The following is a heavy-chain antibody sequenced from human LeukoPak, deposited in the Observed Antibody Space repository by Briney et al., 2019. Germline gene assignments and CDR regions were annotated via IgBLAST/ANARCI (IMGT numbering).Heavy chain of an antibody. CDR3: ARVFYASGSYFDY. CDR2: IYSVHTT. D-gene: IGHD3-10*01. CDR1: EFIVSSND. V-gene: IGHV3-66*01. J-gene: IGHJ4*02. Sequence: PGGSLRLSCAASEFIVSSNDMSWGRQAPGKGLEWVFVIYSVHTTYYADSVKGRFTISRDNSKNTLYLQMNSLRAEDTAVYYCARVFYASGSYFDYWGQGTLVSVSS.